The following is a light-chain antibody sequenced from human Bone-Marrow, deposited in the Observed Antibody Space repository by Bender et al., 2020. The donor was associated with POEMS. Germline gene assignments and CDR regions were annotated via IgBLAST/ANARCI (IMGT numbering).Light chain of an antibody. CDR2: DVA. V-gene: IGLV2-14*03. CDR3: GSYTTKNTWI. Sequence: QSALTQPASVSGSPGQSITISCGGAAVDIGDYNFVSWYQQHPGKAPKLMIYDVANRPSGVSDRFSGSKSGITASLNISGLQPEDEADYYCGSYTTKNTWIFGGGTKVTVL. CDR1: AVDIGDYNF. J-gene: IGLJ2*01.